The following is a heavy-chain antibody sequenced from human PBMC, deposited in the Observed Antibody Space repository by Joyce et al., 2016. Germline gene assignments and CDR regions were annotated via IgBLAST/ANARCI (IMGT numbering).Heavy chain of an antibody. CDR1: YRLSNKNV. V-gene: IGHV3-23*04. CDR3: ARAKTVVVAYTLRDGFDV. Sequence: QLEESGGTLVHPGGCLRLSCKVSYRLSNKNVMAWVRQAPGKGLEGVSAVGASGGGSYYAGSVKGRFTVSRDNSKNMMYLEMTSLQIEDTAVYYCARAKTVVVAYTLRDGFDVWGQGTQVAVSS. CDR2: VGASGGGS. D-gene: IGHD2-15*01. J-gene: IGHJ3*01.